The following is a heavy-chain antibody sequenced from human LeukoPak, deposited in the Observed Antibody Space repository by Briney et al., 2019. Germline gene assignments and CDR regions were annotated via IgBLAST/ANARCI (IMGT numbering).Heavy chain of an antibody. Sequence: ASVKVSCKASGYTFTGYYMHWVRQAPGQGLEWMGWINPNSGGTNYAQKFQGWVTMTRDTSISTAYMELSRLRSDDTAVYYCARAGYYGSGSYAFDIWGQGTMVTVSS. J-gene: IGHJ3*02. CDR3: ARAGYYGSGSYAFDI. D-gene: IGHD3-10*01. CDR1: GYTFTGYY. CDR2: INPNSGGT. V-gene: IGHV1-2*04.